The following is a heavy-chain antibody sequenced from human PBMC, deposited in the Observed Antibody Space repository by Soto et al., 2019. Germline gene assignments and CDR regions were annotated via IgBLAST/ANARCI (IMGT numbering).Heavy chain of an antibody. Sequence: QITLKESGPTLVKPTQPLTLTCTFSGFSLSTSGVGVGWIRQPPGKALEWLALIYWDDDKRYSPSLKSRLTITKDTSKNQVVLTMTNVDPVDTATYYCAHRPYYGDYGGSFDYWGQGTLVTVSS. CDR3: AHRPYYGDYGGSFDY. CDR2: IYWDDDK. V-gene: IGHV2-5*02. CDR1: GFSLSTSGVG. D-gene: IGHD4-17*01. J-gene: IGHJ4*02.